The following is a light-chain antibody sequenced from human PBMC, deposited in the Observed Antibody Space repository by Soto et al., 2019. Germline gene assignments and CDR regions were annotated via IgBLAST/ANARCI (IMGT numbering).Light chain of an antibody. J-gene: IGLJ1*01. Sequence: QSALTQPASVSGSPGQSITISCTGTSSDVGGYNYVSWYQQHPGKAPKLMIYEVSNRPSGVSNRFSGSKSGNTASLTISGLQAEDEADYYCSSYTSSRYVFGTGTKVTVL. V-gene: IGLV2-14*01. CDR1: SSDVGGYNY. CDR3: SSYTSSRYV. CDR2: EVS.